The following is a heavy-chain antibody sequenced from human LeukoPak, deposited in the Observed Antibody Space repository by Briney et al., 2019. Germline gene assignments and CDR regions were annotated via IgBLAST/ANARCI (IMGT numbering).Heavy chain of an antibody. CDR2: IYYSGNT. D-gene: IGHD2-2*01. CDR1: GYSINSGHY. J-gene: IGHJ6*04. V-gene: IGHV4-38-2*02. Sequence: SETLSLTCTVSGYSINSGHYWGWIRQPPGKRLEWIGSIYYSGNTYYNPTLKSRVTISVDTSKNQFSLKLSSVTAADTAVYYCARASSTSCYADVWGKGTTVTVSS. CDR3: ARASSTSCYADV.